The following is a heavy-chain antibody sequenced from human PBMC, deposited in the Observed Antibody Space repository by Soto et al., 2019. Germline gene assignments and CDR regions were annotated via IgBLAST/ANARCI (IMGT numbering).Heavy chain of an antibody. V-gene: IGHV1-18*01. Sequence: QVPLVQSGAEVKKPGASVKVSCKASGYTFTSYGISWVRQAPGQGLEWMGWISAYNGNTNYAQKLQGRVTMTTDTSTSTAYMELRSLRSDDTAVYYCARGIVVVPADLPNWFDPWGQGTLVTVSS. J-gene: IGHJ5*02. CDR3: ARGIVVVPADLPNWFDP. CDR1: GYTFTSYG. D-gene: IGHD2-2*01. CDR2: ISAYNGNT.